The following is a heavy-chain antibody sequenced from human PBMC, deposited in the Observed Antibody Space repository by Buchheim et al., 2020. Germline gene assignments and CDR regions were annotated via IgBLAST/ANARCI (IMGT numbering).Heavy chain of an antibody. CDR1: GFPFSDYW. CDR2: MNDDGRVT. V-gene: IGHV3-74*02. Sequence: VQLVESGGGLVQPGGSLRLSCVVSGFPFSDYWMHWVRQAPGKGLVWVSRMNDDGRVTNYADSVKGRFTISSDITKNTQYLQMNSLRAEDTAVYYCASDLAGAQDQWGQGTL. D-gene: IGHD1-26*01. CDR3: ASDLAGAQDQ. J-gene: IGHJ4*02.